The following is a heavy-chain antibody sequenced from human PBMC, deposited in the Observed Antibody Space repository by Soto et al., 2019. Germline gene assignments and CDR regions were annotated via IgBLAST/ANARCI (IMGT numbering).Heavy chain of an antibody. Sequence: GESLKISCKGSGYNFAGYWIAWVRQMPGKGLELMGIIYPSDSDTRYRPSFQGQVTISADKSISSAYLQWSSLKASDTAMYYCALAVGSDAFDIWGQGTMVTVSS. V-gene: IGHV5-51*01. J-gene: IGHJ3*02. CDR3: ALAVGSDAFDI. CDR1: GYNFAGYW. D-gene: IGHD3-10*01. CDR2: IYPSDSDT.